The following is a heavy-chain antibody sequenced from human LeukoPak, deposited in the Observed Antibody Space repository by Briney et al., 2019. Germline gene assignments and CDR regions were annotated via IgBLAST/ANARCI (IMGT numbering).Heavy chain of an antibody. V-gene: IGHV1-2*02. Sequence: ASVKVSCKASGYTFTGYYMHWVRQAPGRGLEWMGWINPNSGGTNYAQKFQGRVTMTRDTSISTAYMELSRLRSDDTAAYYCARDYYDSSGYLFDYWGQGTLVTVSS. CDR1: GYTFTGYY. CDR3: ARDYYDSSGYLFDY. CDR2: INPNSGGT. J-gene: IGHJ4*02. D-gene: IGHD3-22*01.